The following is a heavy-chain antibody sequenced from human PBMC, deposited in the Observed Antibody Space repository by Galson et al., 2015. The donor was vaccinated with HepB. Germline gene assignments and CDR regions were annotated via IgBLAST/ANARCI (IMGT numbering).Heavy chain of an antibody. V-gene: IGHV3-30*03. Sequence: SLRLSCADSGSTLSNYDMHWVRQAPGKGLEWVAVISYDGRNHNHADSVKGRFTISSDNSKNTLYLQMSSLRPEDTAVYYCARHSGHISGWYPGRGGFDSWGQGTRVIVSS. CDR1: GSTLSNYD. CDR3: ARHSGHISGWYPGRGGFDS. D-gene: IGHD6-19*01. J-gene: IGHJ4*02. CDR2: ISYDGRNH.